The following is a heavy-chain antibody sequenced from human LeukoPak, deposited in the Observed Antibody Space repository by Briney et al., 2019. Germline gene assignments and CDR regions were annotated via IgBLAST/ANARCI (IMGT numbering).Heavy chain of an antibody. CDR2: IIPIFGTA. J-gene: IGHJ4*02. Sequence: RASVKVSCTASGGTFSSYAISWVRQAPGQGLEWMGGIIPIFGTANYAQKFQGRVTITADKSTSTAYMELSSLRSEDTAVYYCARVRLTVGLGYYFDYWGQGTLVTVSS. V-gene: IGHV1-69*06. CDR3: ARVRLTVGLGYYFDY. CDR1: GGTFSSYA. D-gene: IGHD3-16*01.